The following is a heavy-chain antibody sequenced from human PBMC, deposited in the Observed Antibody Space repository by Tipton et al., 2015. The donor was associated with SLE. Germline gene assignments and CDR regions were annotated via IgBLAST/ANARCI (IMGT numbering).Heavy chain of an antibody. J-gene: IGHJ6*03. CDR3: ARVRPPLSIFGVVKGTDYYYKDV. CDR2: INHSGST. D-gene: IGHD3-3*01. CDR1: GGSFSGYY. Sequence: TLSLTCAVYGGSFSGYYWSWIRPPPGKGLEWIGEINHSGSTNYNPSLKSRVTISVDTSKNQFSLKLSSVTAADTAVYYCARVRPPLSIFGVVKGTDYYYKDVWGKGTTVTVSS. V-gene: IGHV4-34*01.